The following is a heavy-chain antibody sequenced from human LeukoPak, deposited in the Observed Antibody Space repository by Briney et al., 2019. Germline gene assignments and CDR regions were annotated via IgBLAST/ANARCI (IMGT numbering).Heavy chain of an antibody. V-gene: IGHV3-15*01. CDR3: TTGPDPTFDY. CDR1: GFTFSSVW. CDR2: IKSKAAGGTA. J-gene: IGHJ4*02. Sequence: GGSLRLSCAASGFTFSSVWVSWVRQAPGKGLEWVGRIKSKAAGGTADYAAPVKGRFTISRNDSKNTLYLQMNSLKTEDTAIYYCTTGPDPTFDYWGRGTLVTVSS.